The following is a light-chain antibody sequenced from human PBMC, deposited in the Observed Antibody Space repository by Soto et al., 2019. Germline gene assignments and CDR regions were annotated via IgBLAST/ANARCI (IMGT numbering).Light chain of an antibody. CDR3: QQRYNWPPLT. J-gene: IGKJ4*01. V-gene: IGKV3-11*01. CDR2: DAS. Sequence: EIVFTQSPATLSLSPGEGATFSCRASHSVSTYLAWYQQKPGQAPRLLIYDASERATGVPARFSGSGSGTDFTLTIRSLEPEDFAVYYCQQRYNWPPLTFGGGTKVDIK. CDR1: HSVSTY.